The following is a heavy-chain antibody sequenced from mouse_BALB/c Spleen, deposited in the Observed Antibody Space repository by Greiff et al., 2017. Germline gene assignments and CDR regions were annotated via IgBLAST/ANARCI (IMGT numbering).Heavy chain of an antibody. CDR3: AREEIIYYAMDY. J-gene: IGHJ4*01. CDR2: INPSSGYT. V-gene: IGHV1-4*01. CDR1: GYTFTSYT. Sequence: QVQLQQSGAELARPGASVKMSCKASGYTFTSYTMHWVKQRPGQGLEWIGYINPSSGYTNYNQKFKDKATLTADKSSSTAYMQLSSLTSEDSAVYYCAREEIIYYAMDYWGQGTSVTVSS.